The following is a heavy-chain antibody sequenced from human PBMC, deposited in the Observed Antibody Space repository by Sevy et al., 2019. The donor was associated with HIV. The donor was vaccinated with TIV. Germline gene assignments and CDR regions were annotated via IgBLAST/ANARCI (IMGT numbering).Heavy chain of an antibody. Sequence: GGSLRLSCAASGFTFSSYGMHWVRHAPGEGLEWVAVISDDGSNKYYADSVKGRFTISRDNSKNTLYLQMNSLRAEDTAVYYCAKVRRYCSSTSCLFDYWGQGTLVTVSS. CDR2: ISDDGSNK. J-gene: IGHJ4*02. CDR3: AKVRRYCSSTSCLFDY. D-gene: IGHD2-2*01. CDR1: GFTFSSYG. V-gene: IGHV3-30*18.